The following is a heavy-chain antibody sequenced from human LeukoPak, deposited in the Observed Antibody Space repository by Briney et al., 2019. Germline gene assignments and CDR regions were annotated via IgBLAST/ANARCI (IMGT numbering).Heavy chain of an antibody. CDR1: GFTFDNYG. Sequence: GGSLRLSCAASGFTFDNYGMHWVRQAPGKGLEWVAFIQYDGSNKYYANSVKGRFTISRDNSKNTLYLQMGSLRAEDMAVYYCARDGGTVTPYFDYWGQGTLVTVSS. J-gene: IGHJ4*02. CDR2: IQYDGSNK. V-gene: IGHV3-30*02. D-gene: IGHD4-17*01. CDR3: ARDGGTVTPYFDY.